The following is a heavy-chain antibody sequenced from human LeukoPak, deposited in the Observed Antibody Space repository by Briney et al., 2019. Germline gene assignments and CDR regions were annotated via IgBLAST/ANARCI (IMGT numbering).Heavy chain of an antibody. D-gene: IGHD6-6*01. J-gene: IGHJ6*03. CDR3: ARVSEPNTHSSYVGFYYYYYMDV. CDR1: GGSISSYY. CDR2: IYYSGST. Sequence: PSETLSLTCTVSGGSISSYYWSWIRQPPGKGLEWIGYIYYSGSTNYNPSLKSRVTISVDTSKNQFSLKLSSVTAADTAVYYCARVSEPNTHSSYVGFYYYYYMDVWGKGTTVTVSS. V-gene: IGHV4-59*01.